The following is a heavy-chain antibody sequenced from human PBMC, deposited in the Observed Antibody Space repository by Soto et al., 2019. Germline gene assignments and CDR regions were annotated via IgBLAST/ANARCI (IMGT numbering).Heavy chain of an antibody. V-gene: IGHV1-18*04. Sequence: ASVKVSCKASGYTFTSYGISWVRQAPGQGLEWMGWISAYNGNTNYAQKLQGRVTMTTDTSTSTAYMELRSLRSDDTAVYYCARDRRGGYYDFWSGYSDFDYWGQGTQVTVSS. D-gene: IGHD3-3*01. CDR3: ARDRRGGYYDFWSGYSDFDY. J-gene: IGHJ4*02. CDR1: GYTFTSYG. CDR2: ISAYNGNT.